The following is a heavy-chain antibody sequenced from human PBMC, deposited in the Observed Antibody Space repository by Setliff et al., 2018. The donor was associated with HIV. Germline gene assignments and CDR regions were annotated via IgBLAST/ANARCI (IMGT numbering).Heavy chain of an antibody. D-gene: IGHD3-16*01. J-gene: IGHJ5*01. CDR3: ARRGAVSADFDS. Sequence: ASEILSLTCTVSGGSIRTGAYYWGWIRQPPGKGLEWIGSIYYDGRTFYKPSLKSRLTISVDTSKNQFSLSLNSVTAADTAVYFCARRGAVSADFDSWGQGTLVTVSS. CDR1: GGSIRTGAYY. CDR2: IYYDGRT. V-gene: IGHV4-39*07.